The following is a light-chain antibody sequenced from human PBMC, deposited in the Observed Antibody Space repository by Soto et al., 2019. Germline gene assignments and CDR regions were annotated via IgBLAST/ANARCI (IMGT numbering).Light chain of an antibody. V-gene: IGKV3-20*01. J-gene: IGKJ1*01. CDR2: GAS. Sequence: ELVFTHSPGTLSLSPGEGATLSCRASQSISSNFLAWYQQKRGQAPRLLIYGASSRATGIPDRFSGSGSGTDFTLTISRLEPEDFAVYYCQQYGSSPWTFGQGTKVDI. CDR1: QSISSNF. CDR3: QQYGSSPWT.